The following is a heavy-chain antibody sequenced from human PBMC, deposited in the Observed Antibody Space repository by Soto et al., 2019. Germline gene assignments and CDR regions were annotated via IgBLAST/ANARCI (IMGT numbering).Heavy chain of an antibody. J-gene: IGHJ4*02. Sequence: QLVQSGSEVKKSGSSVKVSCQASGGTFSGYVVTWVRQAPGQGLEWMGEFVPLFGTTSYVQRFLGRITITAEESTSTAYMELRTLRSDDTAVYYCATHGLGVSSPPYFDTWGQGTLVTVSS. D-gene: IGHD3-16*01. CDR1: GGTFSGYV. CDR3: ATHGLGVSSPPYFDT. CDR2: FVPLFGTT. V-gene: IGHV1-69*01.